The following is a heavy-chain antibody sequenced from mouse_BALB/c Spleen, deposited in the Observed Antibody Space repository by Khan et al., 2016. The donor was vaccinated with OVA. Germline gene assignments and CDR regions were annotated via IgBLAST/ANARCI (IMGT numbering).Heavy chain of an antibody. CDR3: VNHGSSSAWFTY. CDR2: INPSTDYT. V-gene: IGHV1-7*01. Sequence: VQVVESGAELAKPGASVKMSCKASDYTFTNYWMHWVKQRPGQGLEWIGYINPSTDYTEYNQKFKDKATLTADKSSSTAYMQLSSLTSEDSAVYYCVNHGSSSAWFTYWGQGTLVTVSA. D-gene: IGHD1-1*01. CDR1: DYTFTNYW. J-gene: IGHJ3*01.